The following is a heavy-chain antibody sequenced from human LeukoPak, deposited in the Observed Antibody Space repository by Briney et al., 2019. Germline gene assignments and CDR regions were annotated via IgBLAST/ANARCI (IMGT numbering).Heavy chain of an antibody. V-gene: IGHV3-30*02. CDR3: ARGGYGDYPIDY. CDR2: IRYDGSNK. D-gene: IGHD4-17*01. J-gene: IGHJ4*02. Sequence: GGSLRLSCAASGFTFSSYGMHWVRQAPGKGLEWVAFIRYDGSNKYYADSVKGRFTISRDNSKNTLYLQMNSLRAEDTAVYYCARGGYGDYPIDYWGQGTLVTVSS. CDR1: GFTFSSYG.